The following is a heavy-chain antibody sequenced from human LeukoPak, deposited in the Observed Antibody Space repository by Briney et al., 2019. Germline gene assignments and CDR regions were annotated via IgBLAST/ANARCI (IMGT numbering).Heavy chain of an antibody. Sequence: SETLSVTCAVYGGSFSGYYWSWIRQPPGNGLEWIGEINHSGSTNYNPSLKSRVTISVDTSKNQFSLKLSSVTAADRAVYYCARFGRRGYYFDYWGQGTLVTVSS. CDR2: INHSGST. J-gene: IGHJ4*02. D-gene: IGHD3/OR15-3a*01. CDR1: GGSFSGYY. CDR3: ARFGRRGYYFDY. V-gene: IGHV4-34*01.